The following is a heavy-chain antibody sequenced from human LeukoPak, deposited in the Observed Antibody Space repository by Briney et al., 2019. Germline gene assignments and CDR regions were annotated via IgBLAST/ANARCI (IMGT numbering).Heavy chain of an antibody. CDR2: IYPGDSDT. V-gene: IGHV5-51*01. J-gene: IGHJ3*02. CDR1: GYSFTSYW. Sequence: GESLKISCKGSGYSFTSYWIGWVRPMPGKGLEWMGIIYPGDSDTRYSPSFQGQVIISADKSISTAYLQWSSLKASDTAMYYCARLSGDGSGSNAFDIWGQGTIVTVSS. D-gene: IGHD3-10*01. CDR3: ARLSGDGSGSNAFDI.